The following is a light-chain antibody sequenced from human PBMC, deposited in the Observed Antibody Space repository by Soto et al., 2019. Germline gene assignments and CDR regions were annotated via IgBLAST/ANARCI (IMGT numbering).Light chain of an antibody. CDR1: QGISNY. Sequence: IQLTQSPSSLSASVGDRVTITCRASQGISNYLAWYQQKPGKTPRLLIYGATTLQSGVPSRFSGSGSGTDFALTSSSLQPEDFATYYCQQLKSYVTCGQGTRLEIK. CDR2: GAT. V-gene: IGKV1-9*01. J-gene: IGKJ5*01. CDR3: QQLKSYVT.